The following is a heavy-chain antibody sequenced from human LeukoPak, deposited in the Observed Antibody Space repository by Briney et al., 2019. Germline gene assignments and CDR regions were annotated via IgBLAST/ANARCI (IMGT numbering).Heavy chain of an antibody. CDR2: ISYDGSNK. CDR1: GFTFSSYA. V-gene: IGHV3-30*04. D-gene: IGHD6-6*01. Sequence: GRSLRLSCAASGFTFSSYAMHWVRQAPGKGLEWVAVISYDGSNKYYADSVKGRFTISRDNSKNTLYLQMNSLRAEDTAVYYCAREVLSSSATCYFDYWGQGTLVTVSS. CDR3: AREVLSSSATCYFDY. J-gene: IGHJ4*02.